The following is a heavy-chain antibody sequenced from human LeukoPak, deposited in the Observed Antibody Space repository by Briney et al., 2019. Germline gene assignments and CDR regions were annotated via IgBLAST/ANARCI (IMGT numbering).Heavy chain of an antibody. CDR2: MNPNSGNT. Sequence: ASVKVSCKASGYTYTSYDINWVRHATGQGLELMGWMNPNSGNTGYAQKFQGRVTMTRNTSISTAYMELSSLRSEDTAVYYCARAGSGWYRYYYYGMDVWGQGTTVTVSS. CDR3: ARAGSGWYRYYYYGMDV. CDR1: GYTYTSYD. J-gene: IGHJ6*02. D-gene: IGHD6-19*01. V-gene: IGHV1-8*01.